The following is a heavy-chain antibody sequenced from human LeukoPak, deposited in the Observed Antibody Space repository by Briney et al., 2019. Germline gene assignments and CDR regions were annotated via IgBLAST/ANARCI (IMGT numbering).Heavy chain of an antibody. J-gene: IGHJ2*01. Sequence: SETLSLTCTVSGGSIRSYYWSWIRQPPGKGLEWIGYIYTSGSTSYNPSLKSRVTISLDTSKNQFSLNLSSVTAADTALYYCARHPLLGSYWYFDLWGRGTLVTVSS. D-gene: IGHD3-10*01. CDR2: IYTSGST. CDR3: ARHPLLGSYWYFDL. CDR1: GGSIRSYY. V-gene: IGHV4-4*09.